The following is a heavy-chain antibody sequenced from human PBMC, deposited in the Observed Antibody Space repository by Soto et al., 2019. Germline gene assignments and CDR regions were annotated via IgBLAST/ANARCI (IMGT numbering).Heavy chain of an antibody. CDR3: ARAGNYGVGWPPEYYFDY. V-gene: IGHV4-59*01. J-gene: IGHJ4*02. CDR1: GGSISSFY. D-gene: IGHD1-7*01. CDR2: IYYSGST. Sequence: PSETLSLTCTVSGGSISSFYWSWIRQPPGRGLEWIGYIYYSGSTNYNPSLKSRVTISVDTSKNQFSLKLSSVTAADTAVYYCARAGNYGVGWPPEYYFDYWGQGTLVTVSS.